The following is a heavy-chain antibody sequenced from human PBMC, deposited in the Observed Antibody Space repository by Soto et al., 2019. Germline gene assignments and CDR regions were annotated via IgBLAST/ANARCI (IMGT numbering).Heavy chain of an antibody. CDR3: ARVTGRYYHGMDV. V-gene: IGHV4-34*01. Sequence: SETLSLTCAVYGGSFSGYYWSWIRQPPGKGLEWIGEINHNGSTNYNPSLKSRVTISVDTSKNQFSLKLSSVTAADTAVYYCARVTGRYYHGMDVWGQGTTVTVSS. CDR1: GGSFSGYY. J-gene: IGHJ6*02. CDR2: INHNGST.